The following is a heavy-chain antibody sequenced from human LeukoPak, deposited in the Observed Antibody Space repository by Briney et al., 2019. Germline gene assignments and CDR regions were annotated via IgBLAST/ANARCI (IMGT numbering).Heavy chain of an antibody. V-gene: IGHV4-39*01. CDR1: GYSISRSSYY. D-gene: IGHD2-21*02. CDR2: IYYSGST. Sequence: PSETLSLTCTVSGYSISRSSYYWGWIRQPPGKGLEWIGSIYYSGSTYYNASLKSRATTSVDTSKNQFSLKVRSVTAADTAVYYCASLWSSGDWYYFDYWGQGILVTVSS. CDR3: ASLWSSGDWYYFDY. J-gene: IGHJ4*02.